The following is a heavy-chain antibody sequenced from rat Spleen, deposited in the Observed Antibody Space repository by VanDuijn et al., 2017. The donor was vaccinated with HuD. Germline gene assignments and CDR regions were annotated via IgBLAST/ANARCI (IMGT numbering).Heavy chain of an antibody. D-gene: IGHD1-6*01. CDR3: ASLMYTPDYLGVMDA. J-gene: IGHJ2*01. CDR1: GFTFSDYA. CDR2: IIYDGSST. V-gene: IGHV5-29*01. Sequence: EVQLVESGGGLVQPGRSLKLSCAASGFTFSDYAMAWVRQAPQKGLEWVATIIYDGSSTYYRDSVKGRFTISRDNAENTLYLQMDSLRSEATATYYCASLMYTPDYLGVMDAWGQGVMVTVSS.